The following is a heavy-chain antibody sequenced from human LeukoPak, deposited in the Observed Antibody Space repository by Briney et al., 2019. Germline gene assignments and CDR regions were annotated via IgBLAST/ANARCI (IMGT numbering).Heavy chain of an antibody. CDR2: IYPGDSDT. CDR1: GYSFTSYW. J-gene: IGHJ4*02. D-gene: IGHD6-13*01. V-gene: IGHV5-51*01. CDR3: ARHTKGSSAAAGMIIDY. Sequence: GESLKISCKGSGYSFTSYWIGWVRQMPGKGLEWMGIIYPGDSDTRYSPSFQGQVTISGDKSISTAYLQLSSLKASDTAMYYCARHTKGSSAAAGMIIDYWGQGTLVTVSS.